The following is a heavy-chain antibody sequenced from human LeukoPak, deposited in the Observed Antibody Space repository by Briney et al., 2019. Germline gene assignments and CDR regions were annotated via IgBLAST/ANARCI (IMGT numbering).Heavy chain of an antibody. Sequence: SETLSLTCTVSGGSISSYYWSWIRQPPGKGLEWIGYIYYSGSTNYNPSLKSRVTISVDKSKNQFSLKLSSVTAADTAVYYCARQDLRYYYYGMDVWGQGTTVTVSS. CDR2: IYYSGST. CDR3: ARQDLRYYYYGMDV. CDR1: GGSISSYY. J-gene: IGHJ6*02. V-gene: IGHV4-59*08.